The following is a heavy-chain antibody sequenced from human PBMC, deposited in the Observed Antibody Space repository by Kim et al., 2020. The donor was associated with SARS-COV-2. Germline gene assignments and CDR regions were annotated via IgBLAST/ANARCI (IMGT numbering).Heavy chain of an antibody. V-gene: IGHV4-39*01. Sequence: SETLSLTCTVSGGSISSSSYYWGWIRQPPGKGLEWIGSIYYSGSTYYNPSLKSRVTISVDTSKNQFSLKLSSVTAADTAVYYCARHGDILTGYGPRFWYYGMDVWGQGTTVTVSS. CDR1: GGSISSSSYY. CDR3: ARHGDILTGYGPRFWYYGMDV. D-gene: IGHD3-9*01. CDR2: IYYSGST. J-gene: IGHJ6*02.